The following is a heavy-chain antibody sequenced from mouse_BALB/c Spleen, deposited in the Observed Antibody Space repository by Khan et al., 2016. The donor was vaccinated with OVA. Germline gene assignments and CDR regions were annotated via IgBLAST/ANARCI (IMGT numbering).Heavy chain of an antibody. Sequence: QVQLKQSGAELVRPGSSMKISCKASGYAFSNYWMNWVKLRPGQGLEWIGHIYPGDGYTKYNGKFKDKATLTADKSSSTAYMQLSSLTSEDSAVYGAGRSGYDFFAYWGQGTMVTVSA. J-gene: IGHJ3*01. CDR3: GRSGYDFFAY. CDR1: GYAFSNYW. D-gene: IGHD2-14*01. V-gene: IGHV1-80*01. CDR2: IYPGDGYT.